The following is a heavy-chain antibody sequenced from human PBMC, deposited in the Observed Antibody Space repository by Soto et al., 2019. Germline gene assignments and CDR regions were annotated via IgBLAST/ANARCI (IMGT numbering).Heavy chain of an antibody. CDR2: ISGSGGST. CDR3: AKGGAAAGMGYFDL. CDR1: GFTFSTYA. V-gene: IGHV3-23*01. Sequence: EVQVLESGGGLVQPGGSLRLSCAASGFTFSTYAMSWVRQAPGKGLEWVSGISGSGGSTYYADSVKGRFTISRDNSKNTLFLQMSSVRAEDTAVYFCAKGGAAAGMGYFDLWGRGTLVTVSS. J-gene: IGHJ2*01. D-gene: IGHD6-13*01.